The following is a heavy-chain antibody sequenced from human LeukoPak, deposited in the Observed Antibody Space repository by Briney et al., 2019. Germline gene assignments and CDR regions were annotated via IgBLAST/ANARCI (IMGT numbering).Heavy chain of an antibody. D-gene: IGHD6-19*01. CDR1: GGSISSYY. J-gene: IGHJ6*03. V-gene: IGHV4-4*07. Sequence: SETLPLTCTVSGGSISSYYWRWIRQPAGKGLEWVGRIYSSGTTNYNPSLKRRVTMSVDTSKNQFSLKLSSVTAADTAVYYCARDSAVADYYYYYYMDVWGKGTTVTVSS. CDR3: ARDSAVADYYYYYYMDV. CDR2: IYSSGTT.